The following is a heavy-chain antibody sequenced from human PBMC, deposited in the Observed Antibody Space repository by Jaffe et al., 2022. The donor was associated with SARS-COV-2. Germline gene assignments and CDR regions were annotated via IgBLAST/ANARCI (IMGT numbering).Heavy chain of an antibody. Sequence: QVQLVESGGGVVQPGRSLRLSCAASGFTFSSYGMHWVRQAPGKGLEWVAVIWYDGSNKYYADSVKGRFTISRDNSKNTLYLQMNSLRAEDTAVYYCAREKDNKKKGQSVNYYYGMDVWGQGTTVTVSS. J-gene: IGHJ6*02. D-gene: IGHD6-19*01. CDR3: AREKDNKKKGQSVNYYYGMDV. CDR1: GFTFSSYG. CDR2: IWYDGSNK. V-gene: IGHV3-33*01.